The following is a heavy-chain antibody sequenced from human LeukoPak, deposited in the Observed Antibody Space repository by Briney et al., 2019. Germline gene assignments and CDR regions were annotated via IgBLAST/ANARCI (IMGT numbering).Heavy chain of an antibody. CDR2: IYYSGST. CDR3: ARADGYSPFDY. J-gene: IGHJ4*02. V-gene: IGHV4-59*08. CDR1: GASISSYY. D-gene: IGHD5-24*01. Sequence: SETLSLTCTVSGASISSYYWSWIRQPPGKGLEWIGYIYYSGSTYYNPSLKSRVTISVDTSKNQFSLKLSSVTAADTAVYYCARADGYSPFDYWGQGTLVTVSS.